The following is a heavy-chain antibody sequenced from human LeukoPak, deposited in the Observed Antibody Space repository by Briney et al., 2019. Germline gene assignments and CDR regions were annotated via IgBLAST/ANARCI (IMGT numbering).Heavy chain of an antibody. CDR3: ARHGPEIVVVPASIPLDY. V-gene: IGHV5-51*01. CDR1: GYNFSKYW. J-gene: IGHJ4*02. Sequence: AGESLKISCKGSGYNFSKYWIGWVRQMPGKGLEWMGIIYPRDSDIRYNPSFQGQVTISADTSINTAYLQWSSLKPSDTAMYFCARHGPEIVVVPASIPLDYWGQGTLVTVSS. CDR2: IYPRDSDI. D-gene: IGHD2-2*01.